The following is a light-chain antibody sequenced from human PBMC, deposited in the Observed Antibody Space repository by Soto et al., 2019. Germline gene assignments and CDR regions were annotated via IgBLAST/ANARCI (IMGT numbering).Light chain of an antibody. J-gene: IGKJ2*01. CDR1: QSVSSNY. V-gene: IGKV3D-20*02. Sequence: EIVLTQSPGTLSLSPGERATLSCRASQSVSSNYLAWYQQKPGQAPRLLIYGASSRATGIPDRFSGSGSGTEFSLTISRLEPEDFAVYYCQYRRNWYTFGQGTKLEIK. CDR3: QYRRNWYT. CDR2: GAS.